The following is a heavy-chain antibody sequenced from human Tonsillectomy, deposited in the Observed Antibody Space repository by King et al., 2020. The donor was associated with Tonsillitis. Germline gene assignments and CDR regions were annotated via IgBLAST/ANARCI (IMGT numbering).Heavy chain of an antibody. D-gene: IGHD3-16*01. Sequence: VQLVESGGGLVKPGGSLRVSCAASGFTFSGYSTNWVRQAPGKGLQWVSSITGGGSYTYYADSVKGRFTISRDNAKKSLYLQMNSLRAEDTAVYYCVRAGGDPDAFDMWGQGTMVTVSS. CDR3: VRAGGDPDAFDM. CDR2: ITGGGSYT. J-gene: IGHJ3*02. V-gene: IGHV3-21*01. CDR1: GFTFSGYS.